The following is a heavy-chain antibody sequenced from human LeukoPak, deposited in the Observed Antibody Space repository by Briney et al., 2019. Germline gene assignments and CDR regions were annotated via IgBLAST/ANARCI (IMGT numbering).Heavy chain of an antibody. J-gene: IGHJ6*03. CDR2: IRYDGSNK. V-gene: IGHV3-30*02. D-gene: IGHD3-9*01. Sequence: PGGSLRLSCAASGFTFSSYGMHWVRQAPGKGLEWVAFIRYDGSNKYYADSVKGRFTISRDNSKNTLYLQMNSLRAEDTAVYYCAKGGEYYDILTGYGPLDYYYYMDVWGKGTTVTVSS. CDR3: AKGGEYYDILTGYGPLDYYYYMDV. CDR1: GFTFSSYG.